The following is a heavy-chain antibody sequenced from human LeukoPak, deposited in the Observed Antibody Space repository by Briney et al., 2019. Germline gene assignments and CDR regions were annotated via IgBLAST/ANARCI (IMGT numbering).Heavy chain of an antibody. V-gene: IGHV3-21*01. J-gene: IGHJ4*02. CDR3: ATYSSGWYRGDY. Sequence: GGSLRLSCAASGFTFSSYSMNWVRQAPGKGLEWVSSISSSGSYIYYADSVKGRFTISRDNAKNSLYLQMNSLRAEDTAVYYCATYSSGWYRGDYWGQGTLVTVSS. CDR1: GFTFSSYS. D-gene: IGHD6-19*01. CDR2: ISSSGSYI.